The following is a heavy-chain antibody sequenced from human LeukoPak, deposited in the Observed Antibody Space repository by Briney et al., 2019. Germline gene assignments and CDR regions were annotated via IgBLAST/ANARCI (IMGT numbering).Heavy chain of an antibody. CDR3: AKVRYSDSGSYEVNWFDP. V-gene: IGHV4-59*08. J-gene: IGHJ5*02. Sequence: SETLSLTCTVSGGSISSYYWSWIRQPPGKGLEWIGYIYYSGSTNYNPSLKSRVTTSVDTSKNQFSLKLSSVTAADTAVYYCAKVRYSDSGSYEVNWFDPWGQGTLVTVSS. D-gene: IGHD3-10*01. CDR2: IYYSGST. CDR1: GGSISSYY.